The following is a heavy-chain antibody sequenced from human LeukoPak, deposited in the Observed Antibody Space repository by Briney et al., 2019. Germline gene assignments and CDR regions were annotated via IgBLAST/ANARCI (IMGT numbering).Heavy chain of an antibody. J-gene: IGHJ2*01. Sequence: PSETLSLTCAVYGGSLTDYYWAWIRQPPGKGLEWIGEINHSGSTNYSPSLKSRATISLDTSNNQFFLKLNSVTAADTAVYYYAREDWYFDLWGRGTLVTVSS. CDR1: GGSLTDYY. CDR2: INHSGST. V-gene: IGHV4-34*01. CDR3: AREDWYFDL.